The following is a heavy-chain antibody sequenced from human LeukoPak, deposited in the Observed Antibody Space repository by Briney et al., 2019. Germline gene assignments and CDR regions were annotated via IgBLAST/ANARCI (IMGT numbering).Heavy chain of an antibody. V-gene: IGHV1-69*13. CDR2: IIPIFGTA. J-gene: IGHJ4*02. D-gene: IGHD3-22*01. CDR3: ARDKIAYYYDSSGYNPAFDY. Sequence: ASVKVSCKASGGTFSSYAISWVRQAPGQGLEWMGGIIPIFGTANYAQKFQGRVTITADESTSTAYMELRSLRSDDTAVYYCARDKIAYYYDSSGYNPAFDYWGQGTLVTVSS. CDR1: GGTFSSYA.